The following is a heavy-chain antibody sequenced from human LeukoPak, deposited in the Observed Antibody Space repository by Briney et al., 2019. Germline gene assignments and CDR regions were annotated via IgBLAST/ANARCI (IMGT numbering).Heavy chain of an antibody. Sequence: GASVKVSCKVSGYTLTELSMHWVRQAPGKGLEWMGGFDPEDGETIYAQKFQGRVTMTGDTSTDTAYMELSSLRSEDTAVQYCATYSILCRSCDYRGQGTLATVS. CDR2: FDPEDGET. J-gene: IGHJ4*02. CDR1: GYTLTELS. D-gene: IGHD3-3*02. CDR3: ATYSILCRSCDY. V-gene: IGHV1-24*01.